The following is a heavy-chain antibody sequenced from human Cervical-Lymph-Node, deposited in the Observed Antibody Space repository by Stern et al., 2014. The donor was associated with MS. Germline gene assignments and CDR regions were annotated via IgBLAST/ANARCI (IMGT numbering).Heavy chain of an antibody. Sequence: DQLVESGAEVKKPGSSVKVSCKASGGSFSMDSISWVRQAPGQGLEWMGWLTTMFGTSNYAQKFQGRVTTTADVSTSTAYMELTSLRSEDTAVYFCARDQGGIADSWGQGTLVIVSS. CDR1: GGSFSMDS. CDR3: ARDQGGIADS. D-gene: IGHD6-13*01. J-gene: IGHJ4*02. CDR2: LTTMFGTS. V-gene: IGHV1-69*01.